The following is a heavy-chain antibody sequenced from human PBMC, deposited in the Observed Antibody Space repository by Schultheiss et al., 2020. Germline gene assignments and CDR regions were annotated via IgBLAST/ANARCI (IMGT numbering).Heavy chain of an antibody. Sequence: ASVKVSCKASGYTFTSYYMHWVRQATGQGLEWMGWMNPNSGNTGYAQKFQGRVTITADESTSTAYMELSSLRSEDTAVYYCARDLYSYGSNHGMDVWGQGTTVTVSS. V-gene: IGHV1-8*03. CDR1: GYTFTSYY. D-gene: IGHD5-18*01. J-gene: IGHJ6*02. CDR3: ARDLYSYGSNHGMDV. CDR2: MNPNSGNT.